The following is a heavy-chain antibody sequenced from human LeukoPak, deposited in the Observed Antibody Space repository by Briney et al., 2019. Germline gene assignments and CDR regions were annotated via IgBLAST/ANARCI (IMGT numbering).Heavy chain of an antibody. D-gene: IGHD6-13*01. J-gene: IGHJ3*02. Sequence: GGSLRLSCAASGFTFSSYSMNWVRQAPGKGLEWVSYISSSSSTIYYADSVKGRFTISRDNAKNSLYLQMNSLRAKDTAVYYCAGSWSPYDAFDIWGQGTMVSVSS. V-gene: IGHV3-48*04. CDR2: ISSSSSTI. CDR1: GFTFSSYS. CDR3: AGSWSPYDAFDI.